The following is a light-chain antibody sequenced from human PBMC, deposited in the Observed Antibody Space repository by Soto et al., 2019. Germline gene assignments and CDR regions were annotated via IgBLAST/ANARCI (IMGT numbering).Light chain of an antibody. CDR1: NSDLGNYKY. Sequence: QSVLTQPASVSGSPGQSATIPCTGTNSDLGNYKYVSWYQQYPGKPPQLLIYEVTNRPLGVSNRFSGSKSGNTASLTISGLQAEDEADYYCSSYTTTITVFGGGTKLTVL. CDR2: EVT. CDR3: SSYTTTITV. J-gene: IGLJ3*02. V-gene: IGLV2-14*01.